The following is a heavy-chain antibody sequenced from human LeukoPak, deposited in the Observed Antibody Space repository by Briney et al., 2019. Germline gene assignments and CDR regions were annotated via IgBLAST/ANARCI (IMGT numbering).Heavy chain of an antibody. D-gene: IGHD3-22*01. J-gene: IGHJ4*02. CDR2: INHNGST. Sequence: SETLSLTCAVYGGFFSDFYWTWIRQPPRKGPEGIVVINHNGSTSYNPSLKRRVSISVETSKNQFSLNLDSVTAADTPVYLLPRGTSIRYYDGRGYYYFADWGQGSLVT. CDR1: GGFFSDFY. V-gene: IGHV4-34*01. CDR3: PRGTSIRYYDGRGYYYFAD.